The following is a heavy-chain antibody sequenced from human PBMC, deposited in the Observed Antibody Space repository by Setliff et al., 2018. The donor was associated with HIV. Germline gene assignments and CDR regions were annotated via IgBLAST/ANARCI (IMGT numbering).Heavy chain of an antibody. Sequence: PGGSLRLSCAASEVTFRLYWMHWVRQAPGKGLEWVSSISSSSSYIYYADSVKGRFTISRDNAKNSLYLQVNSLRAEDTAVYYCATMYYFGSGSYDKWGQGTLVTVSS. D-gene: IGHD3-10*01. CDR1: EVTFRLYW. CDR2: ISSSSSYI. CDR3: ATMYYFGSGSYDK. J-gene: IGHJ4*02. V-gene: IGHV3-21*01.